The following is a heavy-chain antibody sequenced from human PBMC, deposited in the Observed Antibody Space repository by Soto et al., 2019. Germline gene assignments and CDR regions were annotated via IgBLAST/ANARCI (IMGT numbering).Heavy chain of an antibody. CDR2: ISAYNGNT. V-gene: IGHV1-18*01. CDR1: GYTFTSYG. CDR3: ARYIWGSYRPYYFDY. Sequence: GASVKVSCKASGYTFTSYGISWVRQAPGQGLEWMGWISAYNGNTNYAQKLQGRVTMTTDTSTSTAYMELRSLRSDDTAVYYCARYIWGSYRPYYFDYWGQGTLVTVSS. J-gene: IGHJ4*02. D-gene: IGHD3-16*02.